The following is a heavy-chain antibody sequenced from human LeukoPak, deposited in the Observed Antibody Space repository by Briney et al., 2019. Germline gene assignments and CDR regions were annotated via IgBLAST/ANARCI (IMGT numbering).Heavy chain of an antibody. D-gene: IGHD1-1*01. Sequence: GGSLRLSCAASEFSVGSNYMTWVRQAPGKGLEWVSLIYSGGSTYYADSVKGRFTISRDNSKNTLYLQMNSLRAEDTAVYYCARRLDLFDPWGQGTLVTVSS. CDR1: EFSVGSNY. J-gene: IGHJ5*02. CDR3: ARRLDLFDP. CDR2: IYSGGST. V-gene: IGHV3-66*04.